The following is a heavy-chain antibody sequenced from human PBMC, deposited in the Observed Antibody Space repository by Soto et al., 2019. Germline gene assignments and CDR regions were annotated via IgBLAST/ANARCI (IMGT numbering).Heavy chain of an antibody. V-gene: IGHV3-15*07. Sequence: VQLVESGGGLVETGGSLRLSCAASGFNFINAWMHWVRQAPGKGLEWVGRIKSKTDGGTTDYAAPVKGRFIISRDDSKNTLYLQINSLKMEDTAVYYCSALGVWGQGTTVTVSS. D-gene: IGHD1-26*01. CDR1: GFNFINAW. J-gene: IGHJ6*02. CDR2: IKSKTDGGTT. CDR3: SALGV.